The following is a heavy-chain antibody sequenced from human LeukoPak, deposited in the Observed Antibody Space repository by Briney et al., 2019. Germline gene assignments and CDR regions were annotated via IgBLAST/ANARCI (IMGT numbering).Heavy chain of an antibody. D-gene: IGHD3-3*01. J-gene: IGHJ5*02. CDR2: INPNSGGT. V-gene: IGHV1-2*02. Sequence: ASVKVSCKASGYTFTGYYMHWVRQAPGQGLEWTGWINPNSGGTNYAQKFQGRVTMTRDTSISTAYMEPSRLRSDDTAVYYCARAEGGTIFGVVISWGQGTLVTVSS. CDR1: GYTFTGYY. CDR3: ARAEGGTIFGVVIS.